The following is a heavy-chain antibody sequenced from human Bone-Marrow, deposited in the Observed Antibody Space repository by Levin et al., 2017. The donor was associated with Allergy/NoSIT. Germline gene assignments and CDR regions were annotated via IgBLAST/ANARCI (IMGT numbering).Heavy chain of an antibody. J-gene: IGHJ3*01. CDR1: GFSFSDYW. CDR2: IKPDGSEK. Sequence: SGGSLRLSCVAPGFSFSDYWLTWVRQAPGKGLEWVANIKPDGSEKYYADSVTGRFNISRDNAQNSLYLQMKYLSAEDTAVYYCASPYSSDWVFDLWGPGTMVTVSS. V-gene: IGHV3-7*01. D-gene: IGHD6-19*01. CDR3: ASPYSSDWVFDL.